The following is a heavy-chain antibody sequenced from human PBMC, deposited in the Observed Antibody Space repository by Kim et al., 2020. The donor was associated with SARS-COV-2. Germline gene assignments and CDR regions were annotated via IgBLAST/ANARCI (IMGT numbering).Heavy chain of an antibody. V-gene: IGHV4-59*08. CDR3: ARQTQQLDRDFDY. Sequence: IPALKSRDTISVDTSKSQFSLKLSSVTTADTDVYYCARQTQQLDRDFDYWGQGTLVTVSS. J-gene: IGHJ4*02. D-gene: IGHD6-13*01.